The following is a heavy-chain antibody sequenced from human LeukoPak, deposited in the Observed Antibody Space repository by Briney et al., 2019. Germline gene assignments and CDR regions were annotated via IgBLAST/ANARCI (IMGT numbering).Heavy chain of an antibody. CDR2: ISYDGSNK. V-gene: IGHV3-30*18. Sequence: GGSLRLSCAASGFTFSSYGMHWVRQAPGKGLEWGAVISYDGSNKYYADSVKGRFTISRDNSKNTLYLQMNSLRAEDTAVYYCAKGIAVAGTLLTPPDCWGQGTLVTVSS. CDR3: AKGIAVAGTLLTPPDC. CDR1: GFTFSSYG. J-gene: IGHJ4*02. D-gene: IGHD6-19*01.